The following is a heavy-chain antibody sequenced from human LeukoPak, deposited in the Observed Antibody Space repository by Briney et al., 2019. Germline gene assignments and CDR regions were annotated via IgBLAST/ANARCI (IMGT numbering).Heavy chain of an antibody. J-gene: IGHJ6*02. CDR2: ISYDGSNK. D-gene: IGHD1-1*01. V-gene: IGHV3-30*04. Sequence: GRSLRLSCAASGFTFSSYAMHWVRQAPGKGLEWVAVISYDGSNKYYADSVKGRFTISRDNSKNTLYLQMNSLRAEDTAVYYCAREAVRNYYYYGMDVWGQGTTVTVSS. CDR3: AREAVRNYYYYGMDV. CDR1: GFTFSSYA.